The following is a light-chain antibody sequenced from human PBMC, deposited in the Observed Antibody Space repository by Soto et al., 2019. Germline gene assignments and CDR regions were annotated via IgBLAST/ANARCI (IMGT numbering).Light chain of an antibody. J-gene: IGKJ1*01. CDR3: QQYGSSPQT. V-gene: IGKV3-20*01. CDR2: GAS. Sequence: EIVMTHSPATLSVSPCERATLSYRASQSVSSNLAWYQQKPGQAPRLLIYGASSRAAGIPARFSGSGSGTDFTLTISRLEPEDFAVYYCQQYGSSPQTFGQGTKVDIK. CDR1: QSVSSN.